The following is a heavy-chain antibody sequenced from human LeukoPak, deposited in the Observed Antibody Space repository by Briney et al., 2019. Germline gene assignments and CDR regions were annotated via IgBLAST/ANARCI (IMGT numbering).Heavy chain of an antibody. D-gene: IGHD1-1*01. CDR3: ARVGNDPYYFDY. V-gene: IGHV4-34*01. CDR1: GGSFSGYY. J-gene: IGHJ4*02. Sequence: SETLSLTCAVYGGSFSGYYWSWIRQPPGKGLEWIGEINHSGSTNYNPSLKSRVTISVYTSKNQFSLKLSSVTAADTAVYYCARVGNDPYYFDYWGQGTLVTVSS. CDR2: INHSGST.